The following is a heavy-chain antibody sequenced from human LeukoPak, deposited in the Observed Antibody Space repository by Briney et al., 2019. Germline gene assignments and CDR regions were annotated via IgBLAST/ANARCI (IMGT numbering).Heavy chain of an antibody. CDR1: GFTFSSYG. J-gene: IGHJ4*02. CDR3: AKGGITMVRDYFDY. V-gene: IGHV3-30*18. CDR2: ISYDGGNK. Sequence: GGSLRLSCAASGFTFSSYGMHWVRQAPGKGLEWVAVISYDGGNKYYADSVKGRFTISRDNSKNTLYLQMNSLRAEDTAVYYCAKGGITMVRDYFDYWGQGTLVTVSS. D-gene: IGHD3-10*01.